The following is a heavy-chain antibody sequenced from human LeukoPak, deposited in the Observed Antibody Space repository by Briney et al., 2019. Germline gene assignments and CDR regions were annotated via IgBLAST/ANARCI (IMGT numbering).Heavy chain of an antibody. D-gene: IGHD3-3*01. CDR3: ARGTGVDFWSGYKPTYYYYYMDV. Sequence: PSETLSLTCTVSGDSISSYYWSWIRQPAGKGLEWIGRIYTSGSTNYNPSLKSRVTMSVDTSKNQFSLKLSSVTAADTAVYYCARGTGVDFWSGYKPTYYYYYMDVWGKGTTVTVSS. J-gene: IGHJ6*03. V-gene: IGHV4-4*07. CDR2: IYTSGST. CDR1: GDSISSYY.